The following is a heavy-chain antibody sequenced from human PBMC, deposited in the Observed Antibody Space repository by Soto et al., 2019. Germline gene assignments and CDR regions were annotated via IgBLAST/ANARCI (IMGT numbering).Heavy chain of an antibody. V-gene: IGHV4-31*03. CDR1: GGSISSGDYY. CDR2: IYYSGST. Sequence: QVQLQESGPGLVKPSQTLSLTCTVSGGSISSGDYYWSWIRQHPGKGLEWIGYIYYSGSTYYNPPPKSRVTLSLDXXENHISRRLSYVTAAATAVYYCARWWSGSRQGFDPWGQGTLVTVSS. CDR3: ARWWSGSRQGFDP. J-gene: IGHJ5*02. D-gene: IGHD3-3*01.